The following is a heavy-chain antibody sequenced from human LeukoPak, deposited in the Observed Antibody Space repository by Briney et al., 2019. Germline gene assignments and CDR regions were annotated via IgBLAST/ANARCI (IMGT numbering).Heavy chain of an antibody. CDR2: IKQDGSEK. CDR3: ARVYTMVRGVRNWFDP. CDR1: GFTFSSYW. V-gene: IGHV3-7*01. D-gene: IGHD3-10*01. J-gene: IGHJ5*02. Sequence: GGSLRLSCAASGFTFSSYWMNWVRQAPGKGLEWVANIKQDGSEKYYVDSVKGRFTISRDNAKNSLYLQMNSLRAEDTAVYYCARVYTMVRGVRNWFDPWGQGTLVTVSS.